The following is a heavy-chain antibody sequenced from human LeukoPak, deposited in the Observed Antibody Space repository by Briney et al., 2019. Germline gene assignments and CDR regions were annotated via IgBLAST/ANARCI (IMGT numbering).Heavy chain of an antibody. D-gene: IGHD3-3*01. Sequence: SETLSLTCTVSGGSISSYYWSWIRQPPGKGLEWIGYIYYSGSTNYNPSLKSRVTISVDTSKNQFSLKLSSVTAADTAVYYCARGFTYYDFWSGAALFDYWGQGTLVTVSS. CDR3: ARGFTYYDFWSGAALFDY. CDR2: IYYSGST. V-gene: IGHV4-59*01. CDR1: GGSISSYY. J-gene: IGHJ4*02.